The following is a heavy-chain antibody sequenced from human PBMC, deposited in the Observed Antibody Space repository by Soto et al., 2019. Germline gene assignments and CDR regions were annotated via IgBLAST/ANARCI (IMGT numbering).Heavy chain of an antibody. CDR2: ISSGSSYI. Sequence: GESLNLSCTASGFNFSSYSMNWVRQTPGKGLEWISSISSGSSYIYYAGSVKGRFTISRDNAKNSLFLQMNSLRADDTAVYYCASDILTGGAYPDSWGQGTKVTVSS. J-gene: IGHJ5*01. CDR3: ASDILTGGAYPDS. CDR1: GFNFSSYS. D-gene: IGHD3-10*01. V-gene: IGHV3-21*01.